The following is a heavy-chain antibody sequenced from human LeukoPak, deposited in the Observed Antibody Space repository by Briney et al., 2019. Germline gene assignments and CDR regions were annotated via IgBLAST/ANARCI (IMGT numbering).Heavy chain of an antibody. D-gene: IGHD2-15*01. V-gene: IGHV5-51*01. J-gene: IGHJ4*02. CDR3: ARHRGPGYCSGGSCFNYFDY. Sequence: GESLKISCKGSGYSFTSYWIGWVRQLPGEGLEWMGIIYPGDSDTGYSPSFQGQVTISADKSISTAYLQWSSLKASDTAMYYCARHRGPGYCSGGSCFNYFDYWGQGTLVTVSS. CDR1: GYSFTSYW. CDR2: IYPGDSDT.